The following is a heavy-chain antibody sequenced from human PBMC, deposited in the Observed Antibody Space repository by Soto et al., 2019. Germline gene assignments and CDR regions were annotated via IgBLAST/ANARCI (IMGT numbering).Heavy chain of an antibody. Sequence: EVQLVESGGGLVKPGGSLRLSCAASGSTFSNAWMSWVRQAPGKGLEWVGRIKTKTDGGTTDYAALVKGRFTISRDDSKKTMYLKMKSLKIEDTEVYYCTTGGIVGVGLYDPTLDKNFWGQGAQVTVYS. CDR2: IKTKTDGGTT. V-gene: IGHV3-15*01. CDR3: TTGGIVGVGLYDPTLDKNF. J-gene: IGHJ4*02. D-gene: IGHD1-26*01. CDR1: GSTFSNAW.